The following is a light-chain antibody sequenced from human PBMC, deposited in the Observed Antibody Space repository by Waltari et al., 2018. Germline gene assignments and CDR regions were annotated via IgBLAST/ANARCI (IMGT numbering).Light chain of an antibody. CDR1: VVAKKY. J-gene: IGLJ2*01. Sequence: SYELTQPSSVSVSPGQTARITCSGHVVAKKYARWFQQMPGQAPVLVIYKDTERPSGIPERFSGSPSGTTVTLTSSGAQVEDEADYYCYSAADNNRLVFGGGTKLTVL. CDR3: YSAADNNRLV. CDR2: KDT. V-gene: IGLV3-27*01.